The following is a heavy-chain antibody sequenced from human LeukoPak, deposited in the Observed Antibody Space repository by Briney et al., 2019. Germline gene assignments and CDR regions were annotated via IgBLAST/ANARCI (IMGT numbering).Heavy chain of an antibody. CDR3: ARCGSSGYHDGFDM. CDR1: GYTFTSYY. CDR2: IDPTGGST. V-gene: IGHV1-46*01. D-gene: IGHD3-22*01. Sequence: ASVKVSCKSSGYTFTSYYMNWVRQAPGQGLEWMGIIDPTGGSTSYAQKFQGRVTMTRDTSTSTAYMDLSSLRSEDTAVYYCARCGSSGYHDGFDMWGQGTMVTVSS. J-gene: IGHJ3*02.